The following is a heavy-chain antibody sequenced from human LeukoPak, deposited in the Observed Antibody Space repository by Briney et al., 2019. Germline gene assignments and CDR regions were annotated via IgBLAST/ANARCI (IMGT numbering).Heavy chain of an antibody. CDR1: GGTFSSYA. Sequence: SVKVSCKASGGTFSSYAFSWVRQAPGQGLEWMGRIIPILGIANYAQKFQGRVTITADKSTSTAYVELSRLRSEDTAVYYGATHSRDARASFDYWGEGTLVTVSS. CDR2: IIPILGIA. D-gene: IGHD2/OR15-2a*01. CDR3: ATHSRDARASFDY. J-gene: IGHJ4*02. V-gene: IGHV1-69*04.